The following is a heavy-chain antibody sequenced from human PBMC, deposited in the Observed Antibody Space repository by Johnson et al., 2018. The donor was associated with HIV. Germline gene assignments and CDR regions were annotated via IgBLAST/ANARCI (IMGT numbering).Heavy chain of an antibody. D-gene: IGHD3-3*01. CDR3: AAYYDFWSGSYTSGFDI. V-gene: IGHV3-7*05. CDR1: GFTFTFYW. J-gene: IGHJ3*02. Sequence: VQLVESGGGLVQPGGSLRLSCEVSGFTFTFYWMSWVRQSPGKGLEWVANIKKDGSEKYYVDSVKGRFTISRDNAKNSLYLQMSSLRAEDTAVYYCAAYYDFWSGSYTSGFDIWGQGTMVTVSS. CDR2: IKKDGSEK.